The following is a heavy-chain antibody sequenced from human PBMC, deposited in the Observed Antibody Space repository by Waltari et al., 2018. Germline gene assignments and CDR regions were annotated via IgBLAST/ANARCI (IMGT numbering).Heavy chain of an antibody. Sequence: QLQLQESGPGLVKPSETLSLTCTVSGGSISSSSYYWGWIRQPPGKGLEWIGSIYYSGSTYYTPALKSRVTISVDTSKNQFSLKLSSVTAADTAVYYCARDRYSSGWYPAAPFDYWGQGTLVTVSS. CDR1: GGSISSSSYY. CDR2: IYYSGST. J-gene: IGHJ4*02. D-gene: IGHD6-19*01. V-gene: IGHV4-39*07. CDR3: ARDRYSSGWYPAAPFDY.